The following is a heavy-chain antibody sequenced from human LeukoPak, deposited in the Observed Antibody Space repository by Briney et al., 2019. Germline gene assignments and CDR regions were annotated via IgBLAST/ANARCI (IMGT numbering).Heavy chain of an antibody. V-gene: IGHV4-39*07. D-gene: IGHD3-10*01. CDR1: GGSISSSSYY. CDR2: MHYSGTT. CDR3: ARGPGSGSYLIPFDY. Sequence: SETLSLTCTVSGGSISSSSYYWGWIRQPPGKGLEWIGSMHYSGTTYNNPSLKSRVTISVDTSKNQFSLKLSSVTAADTAVYYCARGPGSGSYLIPFDYWGQGTLVTVSS. J-gene: IGHJ4*02.